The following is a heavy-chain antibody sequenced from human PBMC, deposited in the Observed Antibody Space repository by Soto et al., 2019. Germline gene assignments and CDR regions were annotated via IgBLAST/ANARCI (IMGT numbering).Heavy chain of an antibody. CDR3: ASSLRYFDWLLSFYWFDP. J-gene: IGHJ5*02. V-gene: IGHV4-28*01. CDR1: GFPLQSSNW. D-gene: IGHD3-9*01. CDR2: IYYSGTT. Sequence: PSETLSLPRAFSGFPLQSSNWWGWIRHPPGKGLEWIGYIYYSGTTYYNPSLKSRVTMSVDTSKNQFSLKLTSVTAVDTAVYYCASSLRYFDWLLSFYWFDPWGQGTLVTVSS.